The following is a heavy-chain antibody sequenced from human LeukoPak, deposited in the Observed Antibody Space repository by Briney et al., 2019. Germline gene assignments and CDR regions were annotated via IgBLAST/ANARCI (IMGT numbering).Heavy chain of an antibody. V-gene: IGHV4-34*01. J-gene: IGHJ4*02. CDR3: ARGHYFDY. CDR2: INHSGST. Sequence: SETLSLTCAVYGGSFSGYYWSWIRQPPGKGLEWIGEINHSGSTNYNPSLKSRVTISVDTSKNQFPLKLSSVTAADTAVYYCARGHYFDYWGQGTLVTVSS. CDR1: GGSFSGYY.